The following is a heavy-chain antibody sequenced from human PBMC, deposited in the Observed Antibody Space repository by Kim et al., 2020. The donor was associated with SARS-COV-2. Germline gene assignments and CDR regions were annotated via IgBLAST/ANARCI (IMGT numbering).Heavy chain of an antibody. J-gene: IGHJ6*02. CDR3: ARVHGTFGGVIVNYYYYGMDV. CDR1: GGSISSGGYY. D-gene: IGHD3-16*02. CDR2: IYYSGIT. Sequence: SETLSLTCTVSGGSISSGGYYWSWIRQHPGKGLEWIGYIYYSGITYYNPSLKSRVTISVDTSKNQFSLKLSSVTAADTAVYYCARVHGTFGGVIVNYYYYGMDVWGQGTTVTVSS. V-gene: IGHV4-31*03.